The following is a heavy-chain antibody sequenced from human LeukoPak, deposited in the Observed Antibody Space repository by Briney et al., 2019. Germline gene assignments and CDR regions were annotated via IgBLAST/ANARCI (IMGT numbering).Heavy chain of an antibody. CDR1: GFTFDDYA. V-gene: IGHV3-9*01. Sequence: GGSLRLSCAASGFTFDDYAMHWLRQIPGKGLDWVSGISWDGGVIGYADSAKGRFTISRDDSKSIVYLQMNGLRSEDTAVYYCVKDFGRVRGTPDSWGQGTLVTVSS. CDR2: ISWDGGVI. CDR3: VKDFGRVRGTPDS. D-gene: IGHD1-1*01. J-gene: IGHJ4*02.